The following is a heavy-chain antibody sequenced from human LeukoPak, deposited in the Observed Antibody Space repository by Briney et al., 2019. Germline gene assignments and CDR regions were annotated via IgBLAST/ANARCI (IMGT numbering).Heavy chain of an antibody. D-gene: IGHD2-15*01. J-gene: IGHJ6*02. CDR3: ARGLGSLRAPYYYYYGMDV. V-gene: IGHV1-24*01. CDR1: GYTLTELS. Sequence: GASVKVSCKVSGYTLTELSMHWVRQAPGKGLEWMGGFDPEDGETIYAQKFQGRVTMTEDTSTDTAYMELSSLRSEDTAVYYCARGLGSLRAPYYYYYGMDVWGQGTTVTVSS. CDR2: FDPEDGET.